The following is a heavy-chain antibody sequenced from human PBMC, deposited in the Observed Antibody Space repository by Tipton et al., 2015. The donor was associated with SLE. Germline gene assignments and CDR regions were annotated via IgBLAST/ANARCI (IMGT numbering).Heavy chain of an antibody. V-gene: IGHV4-61*05. D-gene: IGHD4-17*01. J-gene: IGHJ3*02. CDR1: GGSISSSSYY. CDR3: ARVPYYDYGDEMYAFDI. CDR2: IYYSGRT. Sequence: TLSLTCTVSGGSISSSSYYRGWIRQPPGKGLVWIGYIYYSGRTNYNPSLQSRVTISVDTSKNQFSLKLSSVTAADTAVYYCARVPYYDYGDEMYAFDIWGQGTMVTVSS.